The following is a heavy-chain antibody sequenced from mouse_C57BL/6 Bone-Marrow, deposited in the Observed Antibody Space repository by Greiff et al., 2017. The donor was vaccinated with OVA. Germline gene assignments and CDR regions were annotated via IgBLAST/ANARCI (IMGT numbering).Heavy chain of an antibody. CDR1: GYTFTSYW. Sequence: QVQLQQPGAELVKPGASVKMSCKASGYTFTSYWITWVKQRPGQGLEWIGDIYPGSGSTNYNEKFKSKATLTVDTSSSTASMQLSSLTSEDSAVYYCARYGNYGGVYYYAMDYWGQGTSVTVSS. J-gene: IGHJ4*01. CDR2: IYPGSGST. D-gene: IGHD2-1*01. V-gene: IGHV1-55*01. CDR3: ARYGNYGGVYYYAMDY.